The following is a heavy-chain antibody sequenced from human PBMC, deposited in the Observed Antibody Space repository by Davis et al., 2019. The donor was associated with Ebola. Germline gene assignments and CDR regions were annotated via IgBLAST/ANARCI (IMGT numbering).Heavy chain of an antibody. CDR1: GFIVSDKY. J-gene: IGHJ2*01. V-gene: IGHV3-53*01. Sequence: GESLKISCAASGFIVSDKYMSWVRQAPGKGLEWVSVIYRDERTYYADSVKGRFTISRDNSKNTLHLQMNSLRAEDTAVYYCTRHVSGDFWYFDLWGRGTLVTVSS. CDR2: IYRDERT. CDR3: TRHVSGDFWYFDL. D-gene: IGHD4-17*01.